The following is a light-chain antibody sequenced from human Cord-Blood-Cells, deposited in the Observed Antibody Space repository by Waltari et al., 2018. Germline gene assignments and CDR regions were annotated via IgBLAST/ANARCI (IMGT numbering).Light chain of an antibody. CDR1: QSISSY. J-gene: IGKJ2*01. CDR3: QRSYSTPYT. V-gene: IGKV1-39*01. Sequence: DIQMTQSPSSLSACVGHRVTITCRASQSISSYLNWYQQKPGKAPKLLIYAASSLQSGVSSSFRGSGSETDCTLTIRSLQPEDFATYYCQRSYSTPYTFGQGTKLEIK. CDR2: AAS.